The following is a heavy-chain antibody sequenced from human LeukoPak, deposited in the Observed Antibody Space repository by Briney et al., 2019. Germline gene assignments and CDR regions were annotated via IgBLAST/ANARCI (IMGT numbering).Heavy chain of an antibody. D-gene: IGHD1-26*01. CDR2: VDPEDGET. CDR3: AIGKWDLLARY. CDR1: GYTFTDYY. V-gene: IGHV1-69-2*01. J-gene: IGHJ4*02. Sequence: GASVKVSCKASGYTFTDYYILWVQQAPGKGLEWMGRVDPEDGETIYAEKFQGRVTITADTSTDTAYMDMSSLRSEDTAVYYCAIGKWDLLARYWGQGTLVTVSS.